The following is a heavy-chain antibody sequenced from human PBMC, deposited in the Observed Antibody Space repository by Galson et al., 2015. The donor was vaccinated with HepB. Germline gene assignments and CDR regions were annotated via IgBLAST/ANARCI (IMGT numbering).Heavy chain of an antibody. CDR2: IIPIFGTA. CDR3: ARDAPYDSSGYYPGDFDY. Sequence: SVKVSCKASGGTFSSYAISWVRQAPGQGLEWMGGIIPIFGTANYAQKFQGRVTITADESTSTAYMELSSLRSEDTAVYYCARDAPYDSSGYYPGDFDYWGQGTLVTVSS. V-gene: IGHV1-69*13. CDR1: GGTFSSYA. D-gene: IGHD3-22*01. J-gene: IGHJ4*02.